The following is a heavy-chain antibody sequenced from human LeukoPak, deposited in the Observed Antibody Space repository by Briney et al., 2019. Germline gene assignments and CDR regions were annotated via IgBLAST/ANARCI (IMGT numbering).Heavy chain of an antibody. Sequence: GGSLRLSCAASGLRFTSYWMSWVRQAPGKGLEWVANINQGGNTVNYVDSVKGRVSISRDNANNALFLQMHSLRFEDTAIYYCATTFPYCGDGTCKLGGQGAQITVSS. J-gene: IGHJ4*02. CDR1: GLRFTSYW. CDR2: INQGGNTV. V-gene: IGHV3-7*01. D-gene: IGHD2-15*01. CDR3: ATTFPYCGDGTCKL.